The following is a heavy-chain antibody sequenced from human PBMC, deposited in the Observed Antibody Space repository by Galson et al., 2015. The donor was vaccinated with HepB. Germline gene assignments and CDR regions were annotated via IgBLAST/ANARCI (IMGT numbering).Heavy chain of an antibody. D-gene: IGHD4-17*01. J-gene: IGHJ4*02. Sequence: SLRLSCAASGFTFSSHGMHWVRQAPGRGLEWVAVTVYGGTNEHYADSVRGRFTISRDTSKSTLYLQMNSLRAEDTAVYYCVREQGYGDYRTSDYWGQGTLVTVSS. CDR1: GFTFSSHG. CDR3: VREQGYGDYRTSDY. V-gene: IGHV3-33*01. CDR2: TVYGGTNE.